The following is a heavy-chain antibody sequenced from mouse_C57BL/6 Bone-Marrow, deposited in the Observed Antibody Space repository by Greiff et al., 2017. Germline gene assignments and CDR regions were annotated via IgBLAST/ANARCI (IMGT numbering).Heavy chain of an antibody. CDR2: IDPSDSYT. J-gene: IGHJ4*01. CDR1: GYTFPSYW. V-gene: IGHV1-69*01. Sequence: VQLQQPGAELVIPGASVKLSCKASGYTFPSYWMHSVKLRPGQGLEWIGEIDPSDSYTNYNQKFKGKSTLTVDKSSSTAYMQLSSLTSEDSAVYYCARDYYGSSYDAMDYWGQGTSVTVSS. CDR3: ARDYYGSSYDAMDY. D-gene: IGHD1-1*01.